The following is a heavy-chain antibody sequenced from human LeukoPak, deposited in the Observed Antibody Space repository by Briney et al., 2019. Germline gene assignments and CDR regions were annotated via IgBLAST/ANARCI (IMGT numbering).Heavy chain of an antibody. V-gene: IGHV1-2*02. CDR2: INPNSGGT. Sequence: ASVKVSCKASGYTFTGYYMHWVRQAPGQGLEWMGWINPNSGGTNYAQKFQGRVTMTRDTSISTAYMELSRLRSDDTAVFYCARAGSSSRWVNDYWGQGTLVTVPS. CDR3: ARAGSSSRWVNDY. CDR1: GYTFTGYY. J-gene: IGHJ4*02. D-gene: IGHD6-13*01.